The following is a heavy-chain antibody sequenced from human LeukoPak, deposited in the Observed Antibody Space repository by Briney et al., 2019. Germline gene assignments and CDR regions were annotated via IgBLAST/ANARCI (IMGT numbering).Heavy chain of an antibody. D-gene: IGHD3-3*01. CDR2: IYPGDSDT. V-gene: IGHV5-51*01. CDR3: ARPRNRGAIFGVVDAFDI. J-gene: IGHJ3*02. Sequence: GESLKISCKGSGYSFTSYWIGWVRQMPGKGLEWMGIIYPGDSDTRYSPSFQGQVTISADKSISTAYLQWSSLKASDTAMYYCARPRNRGAIFGVVDAFDIWGQGTTVTVSS. CDR1: GYSFTSYW.